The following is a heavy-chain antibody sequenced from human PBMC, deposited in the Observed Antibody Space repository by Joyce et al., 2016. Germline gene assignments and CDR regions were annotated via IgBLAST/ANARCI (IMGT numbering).Heavy chain of an antibody. CDR3: ARGQAAIAARANWFDP. J-gene: IGHJ5*02. Sequence: QVQLVQSGAEMKKPGASVKVSCKASRYTFTAYFIHWVRQAPGQGGEWMGRINPNTGGTNYAQKFQGRVTMTRDTSISTAYMELSRVKSDDTAVYYCARGQAAIAARANWFDPWGQGTLVTVSS. V-gene: IGHV1-2*06. CDR2: INPNTGGT. D-gene: IGHD6-6*01. CDR1: RYTFTAYF.